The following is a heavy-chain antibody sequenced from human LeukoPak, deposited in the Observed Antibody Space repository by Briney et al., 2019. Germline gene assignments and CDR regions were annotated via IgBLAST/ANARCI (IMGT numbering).Heavy chain of an antibody. Sequence: SETLSLTCTVSGGSISSYYWSWIRQPPGKGLEWIGYIYYSGSTNYNPSLKSRVTISVDTSKNQFSLKLSSVTAADTAVYYCARAWAAAGTIQDAFDIWGQGTMVTVSS. J-gene: IGHJ3*02. CDR3: ARAWAAAGTIQDAFDI. CDR1: GGSISSYY. D-gene: IGHD6-13*01. CDR2: IYYSGST. V-gene: IGHV4-59*01.